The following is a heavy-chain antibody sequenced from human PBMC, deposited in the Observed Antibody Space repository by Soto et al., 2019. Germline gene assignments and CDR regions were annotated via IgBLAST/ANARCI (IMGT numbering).Heavy chain of an antibody. Sequence: QVQLVESGGGVVQPGRSLKLSCADSGFTFSSYAMHWVRQAPGKGLEWVAIISYDGSIKYYADSVKGRFTISRDNSQNTLYLQMNSLRAEDTAVYYCARALSGYGYDYWGQGTLVTVSS. V-gene: IGHV3-30*04. CDR2: ISYDGSIK. D-gene: IGHD5-18*01. CDR1: GFTFSSYA. CDR3: ARALSGYGYDY. J-gene: IGHJ4*02.